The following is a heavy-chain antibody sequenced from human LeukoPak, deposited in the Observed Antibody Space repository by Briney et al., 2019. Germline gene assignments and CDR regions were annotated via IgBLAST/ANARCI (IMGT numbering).Heavy chain of an antibody. J-gene: IGHJ3*02. CDR3: ASSYNWNYERAFDI. V-gene: IGHV4-34*01. Sequence: SETLSLTCAVYGGSFSGYYWSWIRQPPGKGLEWIGEINHRGSTNYNPSLKSRVTISVDTSKNQFSLKLSSVTAADTAVYYCASSYNWNYERAFDIWGQGTMVTVSS. CDR2: INHRGST. D-gene: IGHD1-7*01. CDR1: GGSFSGYY.